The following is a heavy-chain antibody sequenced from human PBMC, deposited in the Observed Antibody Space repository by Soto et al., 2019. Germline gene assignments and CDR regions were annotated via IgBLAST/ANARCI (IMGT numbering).Heavy chain of an antibody. CDR2: ISGSGGST. D-gene: IGHD6-6*01. V-gene: IGHV3-23*01. CDR3: AKGLSSYSSSLQDAFDI. Sequence: GGSLRLSCAASGFTFSSYAMSWVRQAPGKGLEWVSAISGSGGSTYYADSVKGRFTISRDNSKNTRYLQMNSLRAEDTAVYYCAKGLSSYSSSLQDAFDIWGQGTMVTVSS. J-gene: IGHJ3*02. CDR1: GFTFSSYA.